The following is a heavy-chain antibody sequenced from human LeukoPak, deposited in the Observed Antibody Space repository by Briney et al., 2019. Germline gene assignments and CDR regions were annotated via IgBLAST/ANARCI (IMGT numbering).Heavy chain of an antibody. Sequence: PSETLSLTCTVSGGSISSDNYYWGWIRQPPGKGLEGIGSIYYSGTTYYNPSLKSRSTISVDTSKNQFSLKLSSVTAADPALYYCAKHYMGSSYNHGLDCWGQGTLVTVSS. V-gene: IGHV4-39*01. D-gene: IGHD3-10*01. CDR2: IYYSGTT. CDR1: GGSISSDNYY. CDR3: AKHYMGSSYNHGLDC. J-gene: IGHJ4*02.